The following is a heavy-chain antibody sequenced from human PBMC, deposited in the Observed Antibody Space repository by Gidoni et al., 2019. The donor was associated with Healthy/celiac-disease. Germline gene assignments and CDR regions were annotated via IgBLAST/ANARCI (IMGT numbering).Heavy chain of an antibody. V-gene: IGHV3-48*04. CDR2: ISSSSSTI. D-gene: IGHD6-19*01. CDR1: GFTFSRYS. Sequence: EVQLVESGGGLVQPGGSLRLSCAASGFTFSRYSMNWVRQAPGKGLEWVSYISSSSSTIYYADSVKGRFTISRDNPKNSLYLQMNSLRAEDTAVYYCARDPQPHWGSGWYWHWFDPWGQGTLVTVSS. J-gene: IGHJ5*02. CDR3: ARDPQPHWGSGWYWHWFDP.